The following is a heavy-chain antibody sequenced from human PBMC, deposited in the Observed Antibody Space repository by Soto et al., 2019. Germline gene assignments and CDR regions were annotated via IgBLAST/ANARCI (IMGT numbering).Heavy chain of an antibody. Sequence: SVKVSCKASGGTFSSYSISWVRQAPGQGLEWMGGIIPIFGTANYAQKFQGRVTITADESTSTAYMELSSLRSEDTAVYYCASIDSSGDGAWGQGTLVTVSS. CDR3: ASIDSSGDGA. V-gene: IGHV1-69*13. J-gene: IGHJ5*02. CDR1: GGTFSSYS. D-gene: IGHD3-22*01. CDR2: IIPIFGTA.